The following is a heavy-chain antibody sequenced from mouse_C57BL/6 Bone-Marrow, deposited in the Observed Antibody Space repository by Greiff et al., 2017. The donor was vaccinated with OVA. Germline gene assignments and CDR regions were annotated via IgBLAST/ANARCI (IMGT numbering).Heavy chain of an antibody. CDR2: IYPGNSDT. V-gene: IGHV1-5*01. D-gene: IGHD1-3*01. CDR1: GYTFTSYW. CDR3: TRYNWTYWYFDV. J-gene: IGHJ1*03. Sequence: VQLKQSGTVLARPGASVKMSCKTSGYTFTSYWMHWVKQRPGQGLEWIGAIYPGNSDTSYNQKFKGKAKLTAVTSASTAYMELSSLTNEDAAVYYCTRYNWTYWYFDVWGTGTTVTVSS.